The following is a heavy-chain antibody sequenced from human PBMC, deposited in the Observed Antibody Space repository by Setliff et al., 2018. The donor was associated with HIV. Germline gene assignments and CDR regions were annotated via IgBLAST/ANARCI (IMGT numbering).Heavy chain of an antibody. Sequence: LSLTCAVYGGSFSGYCWSWIRQPPGKGLEWIGEIQHSGRTNYNPSLKSRVTISVDTSKNQFSLKLSSVTAADTAVYYCARMYSGYDWSPAGARTRYFDYWGQGTLVTVSS. CDR1: GGSFSGYC. D-gene: IGHD5-12*01. CDR3: ARMYSGYDWSPAGARTRYFDY. J-gene: IGHJ4*02. CDR2: IQHSGRT. V-gene: IGHV4-34*01.